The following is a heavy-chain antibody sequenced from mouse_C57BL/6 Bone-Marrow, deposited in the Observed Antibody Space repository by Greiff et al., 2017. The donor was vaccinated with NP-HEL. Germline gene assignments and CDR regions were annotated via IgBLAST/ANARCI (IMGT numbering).Heavy chain of an antibody. V-gene: IGHV6-6*01. J-gene: IGHJ1*03. CDR1: GFTFSDAW. CDR2: IRNKANNHAT. CDR3: TRQGSSHWYFDV. D-gene: IGHD1-1*01. Sequence: EVKVEESGGGLVQPGGSMKLSCAASGFTFSDAWMDWVRQSPEKGLEWVAEIRNKANNHATYYAESVKGRFTISRDDSKSSVYLQMNSLRAEDTGIYYCTRQGSSHWYFDVWGTGTTVTVSS.